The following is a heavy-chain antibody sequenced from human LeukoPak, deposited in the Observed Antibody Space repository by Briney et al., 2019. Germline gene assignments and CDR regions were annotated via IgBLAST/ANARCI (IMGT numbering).Heavy chain of an antibody. D-gene: IGHD1-26*01. V-gene: IGHV4-39*01. CDR1: GVSISGSGHY. Sequence: PSETLSLTCAVSGVSISGSGHYWGWIRQPPGKGLEWIGNIYHSGSTYYNASLQSRVTISIDTSKNQFSLRLNSVTAADTAMYYCAKSGGYGLIDYWGQGTRVTVSS. J-gene: IGHJ4*02. CDR2: IYHSGST. CDR3: AKSGGYGLIDY.